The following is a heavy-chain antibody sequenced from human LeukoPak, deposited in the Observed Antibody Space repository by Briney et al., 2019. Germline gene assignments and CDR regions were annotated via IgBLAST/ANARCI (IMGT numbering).Heavy chain of an antibody. J-gene: IGHJ4*02. CDR3: VRAAMPYIINGRRFDY. Sequence: GESLRLSCAASGFTSSAYDMHRVRQITGGGLEWVSTSGTVGDTFYSDSEKGRFTISRENAKNSVHLQMNSLRVEDSAIYFCVRAAMPYIINGRRFDYWGQGTLVTVSS. D-gene: IGHD2-2*01. V-gene: IGHV3-13*04. CDR1: GFTSSAYD. CDR2: SGTVGDT.